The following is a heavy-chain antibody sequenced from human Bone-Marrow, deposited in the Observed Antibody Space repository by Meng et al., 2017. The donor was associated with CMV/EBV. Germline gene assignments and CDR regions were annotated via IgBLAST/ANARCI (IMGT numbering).Heavy chain of an antibody. Sequence: FKDYYMSWIRQAPGKGLEWVSYISSSGSTIYYADSVKGRFTISLANAKNSLYLQMNSLRAEDTAVYYCARRTGGYWYFDLWGRGTLVTVSS. CDR3: ARRTGGYWYFDL. CDR1: FKDYY. J-gene: IGHJ2*01. D-gene: IGHD7-27*01. V-gene: IGHV3-11*01. CDR2: ISSSGSTI.